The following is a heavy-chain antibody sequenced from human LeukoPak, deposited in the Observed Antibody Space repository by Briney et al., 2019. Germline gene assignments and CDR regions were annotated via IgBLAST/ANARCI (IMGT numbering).Heavy chain of an antibody. Sequence: ASVKVSCKASGYTFTGYYMHWVRQAPGQGLEWMGIINPSGGSTSYAQKFQGRVTMTRDMSTSTVYMELSSLRSEDTAVYYCARENTIFGDSSGYYWDYWGQGTLVTVSS. V-gene: IGHV1-46*01. CDR3: ARENTIFGDSSGYYWDY. CDR1: GYTFTGYY. J-gene: IGHJ4*02. D-gene: IGHD3-22*01. CDR2: INPSGGST.